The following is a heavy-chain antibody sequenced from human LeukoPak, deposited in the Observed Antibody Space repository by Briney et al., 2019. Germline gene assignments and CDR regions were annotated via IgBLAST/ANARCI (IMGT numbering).Heavy chain of an antibody. CDR1: GFTFSSYA. J-gene: IGHJ4*02. D-gene: IGHD2-2*01. CDR3: ALGALVLTAGNLYFDY. Sequence: PGGSLRLSCAASGFTFSSYAMQWVRQAPGKGLEYVSAISSNGGSTYYANSVKGRFTISRDNSKNTLYLQMGSLRAEDMAVYYCALGALVLTAGNLYFDYWGQGTLVTVSS. V-gene: IGHV3-64*01. CDR2: ISSNGGST.